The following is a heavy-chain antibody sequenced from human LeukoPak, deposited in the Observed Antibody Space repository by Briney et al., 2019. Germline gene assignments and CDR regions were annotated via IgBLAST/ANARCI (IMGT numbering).Heavy chain of an antibody. CDR2: IKEDGSDK. J-gene: IGHJ4*02. D-gene: IGHD3-9*01. CDR1: GFTFSNYW. Sequence: PGGSLRLSCAASGFTFSNYWMSWVRQAPGKGLEWVANIKEDGSDKYYVDSVKGRFTVSRDNGKNSLYLQVNSLRADDTAVYYCARGNILTGYNFDYWGQGTLVTVSS. CDR3: ARGNILTGYNFDY. V-gene: IGHV3-7*05.